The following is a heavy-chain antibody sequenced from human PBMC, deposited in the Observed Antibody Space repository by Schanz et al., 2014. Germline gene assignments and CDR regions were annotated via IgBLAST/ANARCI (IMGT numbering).Heavy chain of an antibody. V-gene: IGHV3-23*04. CDR2: ISGGGGTT. CDR3: ARGGFGEVSYFDY. J-gene: IGHJ4*02. CDR1: GFTFSSYA. Sequence: EVHLVESGGGLVQPGGSLRLSCAASGFTFSSYAMSWVRQAPGKGLEWVSAISGGGGTTYYADSVKGRFGISRDNSENTLYLQMNSLRPEDTAVYYCARGGFGEVSYFDYWGQGTLVTVSS. D-gene: IGHD3-10*01.